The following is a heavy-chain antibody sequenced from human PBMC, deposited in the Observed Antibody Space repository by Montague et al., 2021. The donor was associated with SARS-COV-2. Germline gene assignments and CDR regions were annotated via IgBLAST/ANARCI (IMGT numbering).Heavy chain of an antibody. CDR2: IYYSGST. CDR1: GGSISSYY. D-gene: IGHD3-22*01. CDR3: ARFPYYYDNWFDP. J-gene: IGHJ5*02. Sequence: SETLSLTCTVSGGSISSYYWSRIRQPPGKGLEWIGYIYYSGSTNYNPSLKSRVTISVDTSKNQFSLKLSSVTAADTAVYYCARFPYYYDNWFDPWGQGTLVTVSS. V-gene: IGHV4-59*01.